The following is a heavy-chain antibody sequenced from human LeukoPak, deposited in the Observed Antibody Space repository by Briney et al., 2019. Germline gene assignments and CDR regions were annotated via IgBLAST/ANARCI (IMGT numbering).Heavy chain of an antibody. CDR3: ARDVHGDYGSGWFDP. D-gene: IGHD4-17*01. V-gene: IGHV1-69*05. Sequence: SVKVSCKTSGGTFNNSAISWVRQAPGQGLEWLGGIMPLFGSAGYAQKFQGRVTITKDESTRTVYLELTSLTSDDTAVYYCARDVHGDYGSGWFDPWGQGTLVSVSS. J-gene: IGHJ5*02. CDR1: GGTFNNSA. CDR2: IMPLFGSA.